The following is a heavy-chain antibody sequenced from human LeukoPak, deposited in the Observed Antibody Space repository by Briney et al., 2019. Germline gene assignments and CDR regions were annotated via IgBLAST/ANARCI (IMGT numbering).Heavy chain of an antibody. CDR2: LSWSSGNI. Sequence: SVSLLCAACGFIFYDFAVLGARQAPGKGRVGVGGLSWSSGNIGYADSVKGRFTISRDNAKVSLYLQMNSLRGEDTAVFCCARGGPGLRLPCSGVYRPSRDWGRGTPVTV. CDR1: GFIFYDFA. V-gene: IGHV3-9*01. J-gene: IGHJ4*02. D-gene: IGHD3-10*02. CDR3: ARGGPGLRLPCSGVYRPSRD.